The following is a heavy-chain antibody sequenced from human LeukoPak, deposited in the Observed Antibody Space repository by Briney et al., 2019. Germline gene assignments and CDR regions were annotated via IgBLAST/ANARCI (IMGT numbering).Heavy chain of an antibody. D-gene: IGHD2-2*01. Sequence: ASVKVSCKASGYTFTGYYMHWVRQAPGQGLEWMGWINPNSGGTNYAQKFPGRVTMTRDTSISTAYMELSRLRSDDTAVYYCARDLFGIVVVPAAMGYWGQGTLVTVSS. J-gene: IGHJ4*02. V-gene: IGHV1-2*02. CDR3: ARDLFGIVVVPAAMGY. CDR1: GYTFTGYY. CDR2: INPNSGGT.